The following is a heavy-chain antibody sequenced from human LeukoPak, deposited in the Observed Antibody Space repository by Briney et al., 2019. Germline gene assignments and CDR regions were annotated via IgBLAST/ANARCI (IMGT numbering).Heavy chain of an antibody. CDR3: TATPWGGAAAIFDY. Sequence: GGSLRLSCAASGFTLNTYWIHWVRQTPQTGLEWVAGISGDGNFKRNADSVRGRVTIFTDNAKSTVSLQVSTLRAEDTAVYYCTATPWGGAAAIFDYWGQGTLVTVSS. CDR2: ISGDGNFK. CDR1: GFTLNTYW. J-gene: IGHJ4*02. V-gene: IGHV3-74*01. D-gene: IGHD6-25*01.